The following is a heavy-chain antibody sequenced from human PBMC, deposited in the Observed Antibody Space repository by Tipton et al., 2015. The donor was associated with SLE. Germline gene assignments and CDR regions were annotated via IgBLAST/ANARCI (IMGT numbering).Heavy chain of an antibody. CDR1: GFTFDDYG. V-gene: IGHV3-20*04. CDR2: INWNGGST. CDR3: ARSSGSYLYYYYGMDV. J-gene: IGHJ6*02. D-gene: IGHD1-26*01. Sequence: SLRLSCAASGFTFDDYGMSWVRQAPGKGLEWVSGINWNGGSTGYADSVKGRFTISRDNAKNSLYLQMNSLRAEDTALYYCARSSGSYLYYYYGMDVWGQGTTVTVSS.